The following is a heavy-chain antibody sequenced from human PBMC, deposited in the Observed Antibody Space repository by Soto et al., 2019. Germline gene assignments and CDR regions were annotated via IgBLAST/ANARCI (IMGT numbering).Heavy chain of an antibody. CDR2: ISGSGGTT. Sequence: EVQLLESGGGLVQPGGSLRISCIGSGFTFSSNAMSWVHQAPGKGLEWVSAISGSGGTTYYADSVKGRFAVSRDNSNNTLYLQMTSLRAEDTAVYYCAKQRAGFGSGSDTYYFNYWGQGTLVTVSS. CDR1: GFTFSSNA. CDR3: AKQRAGFGSGSDTYYFNY. V-gene: IGHV3-23*01. J-gene: IGHJ4*02. D-gene: IGHD3-10*01.